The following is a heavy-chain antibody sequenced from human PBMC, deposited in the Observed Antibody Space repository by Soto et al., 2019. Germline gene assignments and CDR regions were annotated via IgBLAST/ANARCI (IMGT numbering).Heavy chain of an antibody. V-gene: IGHV2-5*02. J-gene: IGHJ4*02. CDR1: GFSLTTTVVG. CDR3: AHRLSGDTGNWNYGAFDY. D-gene: IGHD1-7*01. CDR2: IYWDDDQ. Sequence: KESGPTLVQPTQTLTLTCTFSGFSLTTTVVGVGWIRQPPGKALEWVALIYWDDDQRYNPSLKSRLTITKDTSKNQVVLTMTNMDPVDTATYSCAHRLSGDTGNWNYGAFDYWGQGTLVTVSS.